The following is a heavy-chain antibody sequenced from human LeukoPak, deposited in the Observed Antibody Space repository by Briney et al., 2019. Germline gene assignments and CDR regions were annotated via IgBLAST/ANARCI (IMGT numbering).Heavy chain of an antibody. CDR3: ARAGPRGSYYLVLFY. CDR2: INPSGGST. Sequence: ASVKVSCKASGYTFTSYYMHWVRQAPGQGLEWMGIINPSGGSTSYAQKFQGRVTMTRDTSTSTVYMELSSLRSEDTAVYYYARAGPRGSYYLVLFYWGQGTLVTVSS. CDR1: GYTFTSYY. J-gene: IGHJ4*02. V-gene: IGHV1-46*01. D-gene: IGHD1-26*01.